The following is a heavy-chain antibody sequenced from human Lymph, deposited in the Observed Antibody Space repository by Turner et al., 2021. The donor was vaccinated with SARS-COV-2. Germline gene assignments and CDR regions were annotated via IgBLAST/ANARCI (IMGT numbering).Heavy chain of an antibody. V-gene: IGHV3-48*03. D-gene: IGHD6-6*01. CDR1: GFTFSSYE. J-gene: IGHJ6*02. CDR2: ISSSGSTI. CDR3: ARGALEYSSYFYYYGMDV. Sequence: EVQLVESGGGLVQPGGSLRLSCAASGFTFSSYEMNWVRQAPGKGLEWVSYISSSGSTIYYADSVKGRFTISRDNAKNSLYLQMNSLRAEDTAVYYCARGALEYSSYFYYYGMDVWGQGTTDTVSS.